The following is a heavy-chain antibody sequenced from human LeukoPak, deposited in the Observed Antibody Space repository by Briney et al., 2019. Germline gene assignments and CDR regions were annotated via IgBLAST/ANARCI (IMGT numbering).Heavy chain of an antibody. Sequence: QSGRSLRLSCAASGFTFSSYAMSWVRQAPGKGLEWVSAISGSGGSTYYADSVKGRFTISRDNSKNTLYLQMNSLRAEDTAVYYCAKDSWSGYFYYYYGMDVWGQGTTVTVSS. CDR1: GFTFSSYA. V-gene: IGHV3-23*01. CDR2: ISGSGGST. D-gene: IGHD3-3*01. CDR3: AKDSWSGYFYYYYGMDV. J-gene: IGHJ6*02.